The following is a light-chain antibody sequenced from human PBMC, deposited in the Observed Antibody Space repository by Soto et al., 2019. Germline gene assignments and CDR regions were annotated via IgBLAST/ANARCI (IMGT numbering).Light chain of an antibody. CDR3: QQANTLPPT. V-gene: IGKV1-12*01. Sequence: DIQMTQSPSSVSASVGDKVTITCRASQGINSWLAWYQHNPGKAPKLLIYAASNLQSGVPSRFSGSGSGTDFTLTISSLQPEDFATYYCQQANTLPPTFGPGTKVDIK. J-gene: IGKJ3*01. CDR2: AAS. CDR1: QGINSW.